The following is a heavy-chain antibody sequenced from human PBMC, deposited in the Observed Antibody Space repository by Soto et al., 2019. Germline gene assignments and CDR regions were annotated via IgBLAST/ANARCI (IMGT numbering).Heavy chain of an antibody. D-gene: IGHD3-22*01. V-gene: IGHV4-30-4*01. CDR3: ARDDKYDTSGLDC. CDR2: INYSGTT. CDR1: GGSINSGDDY. J-gene: IGHJ4*02. Sequence: SETPSLTCTISGGSINSGDDYWRWIRGPPGKGLEWIGYINYSGTTYYNPSLRSRLSISVDTSKNQFSLRLSSVTAADTAVYYCARDDKYDTSGLDCWGRGTLVTVSS.